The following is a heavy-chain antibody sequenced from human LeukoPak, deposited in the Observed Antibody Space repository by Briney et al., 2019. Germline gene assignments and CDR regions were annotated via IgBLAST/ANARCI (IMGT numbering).Heavy chain of an antibody. CDR3: ARHVSSSMSGSRRGDFDY. J-gene: IGHJ4*02. Sequence: SETLSLTCTVSGGSISNYWWSWIRQPPGKGLEWIGNIYYSGSTNYNPSLKSRVTISVDTSKNQFSLKPSSVTAADTAVYYCARHVSSSMSGSRRGDFDYWGQGTLVTVSS. D-gene: IGHD2-2*01. CDR1: GGSISNYW. CDR2: IYYSGST. V-gene: IGHV4-59*08.